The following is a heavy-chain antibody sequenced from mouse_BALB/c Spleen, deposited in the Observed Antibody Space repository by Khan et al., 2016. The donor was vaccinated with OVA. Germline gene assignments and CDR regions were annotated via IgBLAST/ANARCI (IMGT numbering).Heavy chain of an antibody. CDR2: IKYSGRT. J-gene: IGHJ2*01. CDR1: GYSITSDYA. Sequence: EVQLQESGPGLVKPSQSLSLTCTVTGYSITSDYAWNWIRQFPGNKLEWMGYIKYSGRTSYNPSLKSRISITRNTSQNQFFLPLSSVTTEDTATYYCARSGTISTVVATDFDSWGQGTTLTVSS. D-gene: IGHD1-1*01. V-gene: IGHV3-2*02. CDR3: ARSGTISTVVATDFDS.